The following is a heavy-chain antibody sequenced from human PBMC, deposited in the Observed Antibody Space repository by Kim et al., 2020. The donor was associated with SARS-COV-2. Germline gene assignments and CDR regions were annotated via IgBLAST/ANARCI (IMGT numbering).Heavy chain of an antibody. CDR3: ARDEYSGSYSAFDI. Sequence: GGSLRLSCAASGFTFSSYSMNWVRQAPWKGLEWVSSISSSSSYIYYADSVKGRFTISRDNAKNSLYLQMNSLRAEDTAVYYCARDEYSGSYSAFDIWGHGTMVTVSA. CDR1: GFTFSSYS. J-gene: IGHJ3*02. D-gene: IGHD1-26*01. CDR2: ISSSSSYI. V-gene: IGHV3-21*01.